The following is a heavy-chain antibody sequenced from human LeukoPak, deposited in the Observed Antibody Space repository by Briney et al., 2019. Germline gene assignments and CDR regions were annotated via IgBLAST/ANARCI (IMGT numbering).Heavy chain of an antibody. V-gene: IGHV1-2*02. Sequence: GASVEVSCKASGYTFTGYYLHWVRQAPGQGLEWMGWVNPNNGATNYAQKFQGRVTMTRGTSISTAYMELSRLGSDDTGVYYCARASGNYSVMDVWGQGTTVSVSS. CDR1: GYTFTGYY. CDR2: VNPNNGAT. CDR3: ARASGNYSVMDV. J-gene: IGHJ6*02.